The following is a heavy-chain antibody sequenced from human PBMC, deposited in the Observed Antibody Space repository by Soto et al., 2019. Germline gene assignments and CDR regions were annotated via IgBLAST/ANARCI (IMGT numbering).Heavy chain of an antibody. V-gene: IGHV5-10-1*01. J-gene: IGHJ6*02. CDR1: GYSFTSYW. CDR3: ARHHGTLYGMDV. D-gene: IGHD1-26*01. Sequence: GESLKISCXGSGYSFTSYWISWVRQMPGKGLEWMGRIDPSDSYTNYSPSFQGHVTISADKSISTAYLQWSSLKASDTAMYYCARHHGTLYGMDVWGQGTTVTVSS. CDR2: IDPSDSYT.